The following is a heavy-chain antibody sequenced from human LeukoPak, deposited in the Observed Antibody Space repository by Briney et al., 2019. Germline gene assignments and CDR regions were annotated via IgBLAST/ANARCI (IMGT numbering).Heavy chain of an antibody. Sequence: ASVKVSCKASGYTFSSYGVTWVRQAPGQRPEWMGWISPYNGNTNYAQKLQGRVTMTTDTSTNTAYMELWSLRSDDTAVYYCAREKWELHGHYFDYWGQGTLVTVSS. CDR2: ISPYNGNT. CDR1: GYTFSSYG. CDR3: AREKWELHGHYFDY. V-gene: IGHV1-18*01. J-gene: IGHJ4*02. D-gene: IGHD1-26*01.